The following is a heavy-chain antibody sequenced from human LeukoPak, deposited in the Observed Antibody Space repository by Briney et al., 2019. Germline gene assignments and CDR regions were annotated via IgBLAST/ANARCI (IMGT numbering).Heavy chain of an antibody. CDR2: IWYDGSNK. CDR1: GFTFSSYG. J-gene: IGHJ5*02. Sequence: GGSLRLSCAASGFTFSSYGMPWVRQAPGKGLEWVAVIWYDGSNKYYADSAKGRFTISRDNSKNTLYLQMNSLRAEDTAVYYCARDWSEFRENWFDPWGQGTLVTVSS. D-gene: IGHD3-10*01. CDR3: ARDWSEFRENWFDP. V-gene: IGHV3-33*01.